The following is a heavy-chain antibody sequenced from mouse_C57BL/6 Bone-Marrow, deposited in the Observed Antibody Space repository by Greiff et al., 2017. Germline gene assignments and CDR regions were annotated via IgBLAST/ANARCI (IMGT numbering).Heavy chain of an antibody. V-gene: IGHV5-9*01. D-gene: IGHD3-2*02. CDR2: ISGGGGNT. Sequence: EVKLVESGGGLVKPGGSLKLSCAASGFTFSSYTMSWVRQTPEKRLEWVATISGGGGNTYYPDSVKGRFTISRDNAKNTLYLQMGSLRSEDTALYYCARQARGSGYGDYFDYWGQGTTLTVSS. J-gene: IGHJ2*01. CDR3: ARQARGSGYGDYFDY. CDR1: GFTFSSYT.